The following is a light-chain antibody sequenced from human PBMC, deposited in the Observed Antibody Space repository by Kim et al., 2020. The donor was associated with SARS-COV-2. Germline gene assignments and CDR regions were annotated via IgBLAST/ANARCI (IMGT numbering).Light chain of an antibody. J-gene: IGLJ2*01. CDR1: SGNIADNY. CDR2: EDS. Sequence: GNTVTISCTRTSGNIADNYVQWYQPRPGSAPTIVIYEDSERPSGVPDRFSGSIDTSSSSASLTISGLKTEDEADYYCQSYDISNVIFGGGTQLTVL. CDR3: QSYDISNVI. V-gene: IGLV6-57*03.